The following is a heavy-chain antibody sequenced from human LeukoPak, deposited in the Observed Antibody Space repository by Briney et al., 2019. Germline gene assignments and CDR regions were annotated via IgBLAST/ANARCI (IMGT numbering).Heavy chain of an antibody. Sequence: GGSLRLSCTLSGFTLGDYAMSWVRQAPGKGLEWVGVIRSKTYGGTTEYAASVKGRFSISGDDSKSIAYLQMNSLKTEDTAVYYCTGKVTYSRGWAFDYWGQGTLVTVSS. D-gene: IGHD6-19*01. J-gene: IGHJ4*02. CDR1: GFTLGDYA. CDR2: IRSKTYGGTT. CDR3: TGKVTYSRGWAFDY. V-gene: IGHV3-49*04.